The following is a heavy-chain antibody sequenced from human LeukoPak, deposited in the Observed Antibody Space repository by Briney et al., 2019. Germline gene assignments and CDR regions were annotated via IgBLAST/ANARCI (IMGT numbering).Heavy chain of an antibody. V-gene: IGHV4-39*07. CDR3: ARVNYDILTGPLYYYYYYMDV. Sequence: PSETLSLTCTVSGGSISSSSYYWGWIRQPPGKGLEWNGNIYYSGSTYYNPSLKSRVTMSVDTSKNQFSLKLSSVTAADTAVYYCARVNYDILTGPLYYYYYYMDVWGKGTTVTVSS. CDR2: IYYSGST. J-gene: IGHJ6*03. CDR1: GGSISSSSYY. D-gene: IGHD3-9*01.